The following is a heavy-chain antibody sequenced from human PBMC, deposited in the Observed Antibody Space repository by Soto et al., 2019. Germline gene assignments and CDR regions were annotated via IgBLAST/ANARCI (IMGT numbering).Heavy chain of an antibody. J-gene: IGHJ4*02. CDR1: GFTFSLYG. CDR2: MSNDGTTK. Sequence: QVQLVESGGGVVQPGRSLRLSCAASGFTFSLYGMHWVRQAPGKGLEWVSVMSNDGTTKYYAYSVKGRFTTYRDNSKNTLYLQMNSLRPEDTAGYVCEKVNDGTGRGLDYWGQGTLVTVSS. V-gene: IGHV3-30*18. CDR3: EKVNDGTGRGLDY. D-gene: IGHD3-10*01.